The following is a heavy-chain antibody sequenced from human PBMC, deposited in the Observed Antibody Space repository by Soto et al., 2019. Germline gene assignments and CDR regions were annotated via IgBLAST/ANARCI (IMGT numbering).Heavy chain of an antibody. J-gene: IGHJ6*02. Sequence: PGGSLRLSFSASGFTFSSYEMNWFRQSPGKGLEGCSYISRSGSKIYNAHSLKGRFTISRDNAKNSFYLQMNTLRAEDTAVYSCARYDFWSGYPGNGMDDWGQGTPVTVSS. CDR3: ARYDFWSGYPGNGMDD. CDR2: ISRSGSKI. V-gene: IGHV3-48*03. CDR1: GFTFSSYE. D-gene: IGHD3-3*01.